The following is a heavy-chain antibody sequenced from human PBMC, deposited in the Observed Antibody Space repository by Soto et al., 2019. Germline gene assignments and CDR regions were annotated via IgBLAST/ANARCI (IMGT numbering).Heavy chain of an antibody. J-gene: IGHJ6*02. V-gene: IGHV3-30*18. CDR3: AKDYSVAVSPQTFYYYYGMDV. Sequence: QVQLVESGGGVVQPGRSLRLSCAASGFTFGSYGMHWVRQAPGKGLEWVAVISYDGSNKYYVDSVKGRFTISRDNSKNTLYLQMNSLRVEDTAVYYCAKDYSVAVSPQTFYYYYGMDVWGQGATVTVSS. CDR2: ISYDGSNK. CDR1: GFTFGSYG. D-gene: IGHD6-19*01.